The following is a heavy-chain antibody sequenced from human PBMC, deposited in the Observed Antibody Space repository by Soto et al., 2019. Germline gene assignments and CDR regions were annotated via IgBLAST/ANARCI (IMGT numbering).Heavy chain of an antibody. CDR3: AKDHIVVVPAAMAADY. D-gene: IGHD2-2*01. V-gene: IGHV3-30*18. CDR1: GFTFSSYG. J-gene: IGHJ4*02. CDR2: ISYDGSNK. Sequence: GGSLRLSCAASGFTFSSYGMHWVRQAPGKGLEWVAVISYDGSNKYYADSVKGRFTISRDNSKNTLYLQMNSLRAEDTAVYYCAKDHIVVVPAAMAADYWGQGTLVTVSS.